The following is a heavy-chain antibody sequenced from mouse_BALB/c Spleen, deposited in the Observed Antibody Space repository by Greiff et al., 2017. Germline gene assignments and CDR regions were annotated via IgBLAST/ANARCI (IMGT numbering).Heavy chain of an antibody. CDR3: ARGEFITTGYAMDY. CDR2: ISYSGST. CDR1: GYSFTSDYA. J-gene: IGHJ4*01. D-gene: IGHD1-1*01. V-gene: IGHV3-2*02. Sequence: VQLKESGPGLVKPSQSLSLTCTVSGYSFTSDYAWYWIRQLPGNKLEWMGYISYSGSTSYNPSLKGRNSITRDTSKNQFFLQLNSVTTEDTATYYCARGEFITTGYAMDYWGQGTSVTVSS.